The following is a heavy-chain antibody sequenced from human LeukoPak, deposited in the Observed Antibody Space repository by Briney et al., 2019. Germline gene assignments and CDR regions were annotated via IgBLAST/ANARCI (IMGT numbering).Heavy chain of an antibody. CDR3: ARGGSSGWIYYYYYGMDV. J-gene: IGHJ6*02. CDR2: ISYDGSNK. CDR1: GFTFSSYA. Sequence: GGSLRLSCAASGFTFSSYAMHWVRQAPGKGLEWVAVISYDGSNKYYADSVKGRSTISRDNSKNTLYLQMNSLRAEDTAVYYCARGGSSGWIYYYYYGMDVWGQGTTVTVSS. V-gene: IGHV3-30-3*01. D-gene: IGHD6-19*01.